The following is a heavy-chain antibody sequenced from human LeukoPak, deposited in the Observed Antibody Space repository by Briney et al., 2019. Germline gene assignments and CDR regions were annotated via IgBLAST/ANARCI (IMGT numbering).Heavy chain of an antibody. V-gene: IGHV3-23*01. J-gene: IGHJ4*02. CDR2: ISGSGGRT. CDR3: AKDLRRIVGATTASDY. Sequence: PGGSVTLSRAASGLTFSSYAMSCVRQPPGKGREWVSAISGSGGRTYYADSVKGRFTISRDNSKNTLYLQMNSLRAEDTAVYYGAKDLRRIVGATTASDYWGQGTLVTVSS. D-gene: IGHD1-26*01. CDR1: GLTFSSYA.